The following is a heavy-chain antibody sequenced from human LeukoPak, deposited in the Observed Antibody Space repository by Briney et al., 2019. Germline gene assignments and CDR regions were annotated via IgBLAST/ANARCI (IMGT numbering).Heavy chain of an antibody. D-gene: IGHD3-10*01. Sequence: GESLKISCKGSGYSFTSYWIGWVRQMPGKGLEWMGIIYPGDSDTRYSPSFQGQVTISADKSISTAYLQWSSLKASDTAMYYCARHLNYGSGSYFGYYYMDVWGKGTTVTISS. CDR3: ARHLNYGSGSYFGYYYMDV. V-gene: IGHV5-51*01. CDR2: IYPGDSDT. CDR1: GYSFTSYW. J-gene: IGHJ6*03.